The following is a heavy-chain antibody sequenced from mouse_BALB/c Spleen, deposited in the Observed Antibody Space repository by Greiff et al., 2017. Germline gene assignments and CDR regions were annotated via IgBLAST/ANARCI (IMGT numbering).Heavy chain of an antibody. V-gene: IGHV3-2*02. D-gene: IGHD4-1*01. CDR3: ARRGSGTYYFDY. J-gene: IGHJ2*01. CDR1: GYSITSDYA. Sequence: EVQLQESGPGLVKPSQSLSLTCTVTGYSITSDYAWNWIRQFPGNKLEWMGYISYSGSTSYNPSLKSRISITRDTSKNQFFLQLNSVTTEDTATYYCARRGSGTYYFDYWGQGTTLTVSS. CDR2: ISYSGST.